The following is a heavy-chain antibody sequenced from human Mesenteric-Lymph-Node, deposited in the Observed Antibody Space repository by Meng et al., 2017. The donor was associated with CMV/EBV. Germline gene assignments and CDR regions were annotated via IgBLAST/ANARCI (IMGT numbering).Heavy chain of an antibody. CDR3: ARDPRALERSGAGMDV. Sequence: GGSLRLSCTASGFIFTSYAMNWVRQAPGRGLEWVALISHDGDIKYYTDSVKGRFTISRDNSKNTLYLQMNSLRAEDTDVYYCARDPRALERSGAGMDVWGQGTTVTVSS. CDR2: ISHDGDIK. J-gene: IGHJ6*02. D-gene: IGHD3-10*01. V-gene: IGHV3-30*14. CDR1: GFIFTSYA.